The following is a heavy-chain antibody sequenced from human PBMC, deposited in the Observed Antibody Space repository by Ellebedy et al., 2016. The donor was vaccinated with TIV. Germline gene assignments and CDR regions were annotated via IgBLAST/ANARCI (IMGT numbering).Heavy chain of an antibody. CDR1: GFTFSSYA. Sequence: GESLKISCAASGFTFSSYAMSWVRQAPGKGLEWVSSIRGSGGSTYYADSVKGRFTISRDNSKNTLYLQMNSLRAEDTAVYYCAKEDYYDSSGPLDYWGQGTLVTVSS. J-gene: IGHJ4*02. D-gene: IGHD3-22*01. CDR2: IRGSGGST. V-gene: IGHV3-23*01. CDR3: AKEDYYDSSGPLDY.